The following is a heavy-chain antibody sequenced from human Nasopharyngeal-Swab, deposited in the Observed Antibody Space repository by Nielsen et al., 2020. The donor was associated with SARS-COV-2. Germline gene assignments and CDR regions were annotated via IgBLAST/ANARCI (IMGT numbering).Heavy chain of an antibody. J-gene: IGHJ4*02. CDR1: GYSFSSYW. D-gene: IGHD1-7*01. V-gene: IGHV5-51*01. Sequence: KVSCKGSGYSFSSYWLGWVRQMPGKGLEWMGIMYPRDSDTRYSPSFQGQVTISADKSISTAYLQWSSLKASDTAMYYCATAYNGNYYWDYLDQGTLVTVSS. CDR3: ATAYNGNYYWDY. CDR2: MYPRDSDT.